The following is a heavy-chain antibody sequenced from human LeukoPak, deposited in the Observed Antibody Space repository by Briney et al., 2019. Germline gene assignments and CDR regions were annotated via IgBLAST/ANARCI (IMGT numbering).Heavy chain of an antibody. CDR1: GFTFTSSA. V-gene: IGHV1-58*01. Sequence: ASVKVSGMASGFTFTSSAVQWVRQARGQRLERIGWIVVGSGNTNYAQKFQERVTITRVMSTSTVYMELSSLRSEDTAVYFCASVDGSPDYWGQGTLVTVSS. CDR2: IVVGSGNT. CDR3: ASVDGSPDY. J-gene: IGHJ4*02. D-gene: IGHD2-15*01.